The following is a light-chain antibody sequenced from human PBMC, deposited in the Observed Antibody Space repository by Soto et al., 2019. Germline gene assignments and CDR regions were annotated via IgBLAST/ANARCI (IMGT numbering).Light chain of an antibody. V-gene: IGKV3-15*01. CDR2: GAS. CDR3: LQYHYWWT. Sequence: EIVMTQSPATLSVSPGERATLSCRASQSVSSNLAWYQQNPGQAPRLLIYGASTRATGIPARFSGSGSGTEFTLTISSLQSEDFAVYYCLQYHYWWTFGQGTKVDIK. CDR1: QSVSSN. J-gene: IGKJ1*01.